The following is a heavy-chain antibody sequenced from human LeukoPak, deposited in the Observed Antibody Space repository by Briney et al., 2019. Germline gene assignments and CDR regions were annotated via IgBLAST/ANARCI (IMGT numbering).Heavy chain of an antibody. CDR3: ARSRFPGVVLFDP. V-gene: IGHV1-2*02. CDR2: INPNSGGT. CDR1: GYTFTGYY. Sequence: ASVKVSCKASGYTFTGYYMHWVRQAPGQGLEWMGWINPNSGGTNYAQKFQGRVTMTRDTSISTAYMELSRLRSDDTAVYYCARSRFPGVVLFDPWGQGTLVTVSS. D-gene: IGHD2-15*01. J-gene: IGHJ5*02.